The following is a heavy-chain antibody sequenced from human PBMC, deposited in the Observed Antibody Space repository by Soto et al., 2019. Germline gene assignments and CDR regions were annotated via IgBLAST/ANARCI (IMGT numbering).Heavy chain of an antibody. Sequence: QGQLVQSGGEVKKSGASVKVSCKASGYTFSRYGISWVRQAPGQGLEWMGWISGYNGDTNYAQKFQGGITMTIDTSTTTAYMELRSLTSDDTAVYYCAKNGQPPYYYYGLDVWGQGTTVTVSS. CDR1: GYTFSRYG. D-gene: IGHD2-8*01. V-gene: IGHV1-18*01. J-gene: IGHJ6*02. CDR2: ISGYNGDT. CDR3: AKNGQPPYYYYGLDV.